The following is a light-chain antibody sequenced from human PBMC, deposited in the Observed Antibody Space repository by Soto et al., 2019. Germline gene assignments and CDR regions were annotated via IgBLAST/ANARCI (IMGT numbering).Light chain of an antibody. J-gene: IGKJ5*01. V-gene: IGKV1-39*01. CDR1: QNIKNY. CDR2: AAT. Sequence: DVQMTQSPSSLSASVGDRVTITCRASQNIKNYLSWYQQRPGKAPRVVIFAATLLQSGVSSTFSASGSGTEFTLTISSLHPDDFATYYCLQSHSTPLTFGQGTRLDI. CDR3: LQSHSTPLT.